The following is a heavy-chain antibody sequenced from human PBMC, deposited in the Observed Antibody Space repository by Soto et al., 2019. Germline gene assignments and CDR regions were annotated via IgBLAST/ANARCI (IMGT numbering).Heavy chain of an antibody. D-gene: IGHD5-12*01. Sequence: SETLSLTCTVSGGSINSYYWSWIRQPPGKGLEWIGYIYYSGSTNYNPSLKSRVTISVDTSKNQFSLKLSSVTAADTAVYYCARENLRSHMDVWGQGTTVTVSS. CDR1: GGSINSYY. CDR3: ARENLRSHMDV. CDR2: IYYSGST. V-gene: IGHV4-59*01. J-gene: IGHJ6*02.